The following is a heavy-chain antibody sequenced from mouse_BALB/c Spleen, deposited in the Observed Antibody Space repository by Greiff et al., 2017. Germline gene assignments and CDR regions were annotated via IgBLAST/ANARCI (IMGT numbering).Heavy chain of an antibody. CDR1: GYTFSSYW. CDR2: ILPGSGST. Sequence: LMEPGASVKISCKATGYTFSSYWIEWVKQRPGHGLEWIGEILPGSGSTNYNEKFKGKATFTADTSSNTAYMQLSSLTSEDSAVYYCARSPYGNYGDYWGQGTTLTVSS. J-gene: IGHJ2*01. D-gene: IGHD2-10*02. V-gene: IGHV1-9*01. CDR3: ARSPYGNYGDY.